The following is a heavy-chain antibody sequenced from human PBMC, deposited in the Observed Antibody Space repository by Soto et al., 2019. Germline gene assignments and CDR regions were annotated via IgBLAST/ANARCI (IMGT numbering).Heavy chain of an antibody. V-gene: IGHV4-31*03. CDR1: GGSLSSGDHF. J-gene: IGHJ4*02. Sequence: SETLSLTCTVSGGSLSSGDHFWTWIRQHPGKVLEWIGNIYYTGSTYYSPSLSSRVTISVDTSKNQFSLRLSSVTAADTAVYYCATSRSLGTFFDYWGQGTLVTVSS. D-gene: IGHD6-13*01. CDR2: IYYTGST. CDR3: ATSRSLGTFFDY.